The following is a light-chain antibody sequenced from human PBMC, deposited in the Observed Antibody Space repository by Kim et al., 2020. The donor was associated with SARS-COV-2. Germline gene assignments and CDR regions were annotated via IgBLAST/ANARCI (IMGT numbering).Light chain of an antibody. J-gene: IGKJ5*01. CDR3: QQYGSSPPIT. Sequence: PGERATLSCRAIQSVSSSYLACYQQKPGQAPRLLIYGAASSATGIPDRFSGSGSGTDFTLTISRLEPEDFAVYYCQQYGSSPPITFGQGTRLEIK. CDR1: QSVSSSY. CDR2: GAA. V-gene: IGKV3-20*01.